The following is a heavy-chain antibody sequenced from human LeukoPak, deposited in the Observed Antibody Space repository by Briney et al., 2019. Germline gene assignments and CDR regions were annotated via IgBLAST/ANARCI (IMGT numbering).Heavy chain of an antibody. CDR1: GGTFSSYA. Sequence: KVSCKASGGTFSSYAISWVRQAPGQGLEWMGGIIPIFGTANYAQKFRGRVTITTDESTSTAYMELSSLRSEDTAVYYCAAGRVVPAAIRPLYFDYWGQGTLVTVSS. D-gene: IGHD2-2*01. J-gene: IGHJ4*02. V-gene: IGHV1-69*05. CDR2: IIPIFGTA. CDR3: AAGRVVPAAIRPLYFDY.